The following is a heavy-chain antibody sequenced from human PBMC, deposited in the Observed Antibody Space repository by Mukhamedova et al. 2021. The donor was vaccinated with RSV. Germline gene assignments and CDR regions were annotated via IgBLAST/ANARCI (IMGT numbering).Heavy chain of an antibody. D-gene: IGHD2-21*02. CDR3: TVLGGVTNSFG. J-gene: IGHJ4*02. V-gene: IGHV3-73*01. Sequence: AYAASVKGRFTISRDDSKNTAYLQMNSLKTEDTAVYYCTVLGGVTNSFGWGQGTLVTVSS.